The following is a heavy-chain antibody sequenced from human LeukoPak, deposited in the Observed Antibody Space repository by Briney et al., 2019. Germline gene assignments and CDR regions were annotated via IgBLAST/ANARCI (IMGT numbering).Heavy chain of an antibody. D-gene: IGHD3-3*01. CDR2: IIPIFGTA. V-gene: IGHV1-69*05. J-gene: IGHJ4*02. CDR3: ATGGSIAIFTQATTLDY. CDR1: GGTFSSYA. Sequence: SVKVSCKASGGTFSSYAISWVRQAPGQGLEWMGGIIPIFGTANYAQKFQGRVTITTDESTSTAYMELSSLRSEDTAVYYCATGGSIAIFTQATTLDYWGQGTLVTVSS.